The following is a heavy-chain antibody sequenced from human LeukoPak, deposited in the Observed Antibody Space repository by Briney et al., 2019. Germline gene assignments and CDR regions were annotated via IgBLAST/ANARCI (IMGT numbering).Heavy chain of an antibody. V-gene: IGHV3-74*01. CDR3: AREGPSVTTSLDY. CDR2: INSDGSST. J-gene: IGHJ4*02. Sequence: GGSLRLSCTASGFTFSTSWMHWVRQGPGKGLVWVSRINSDGSSTSYADSVKGRFTISRDNAKNTLYLQMNSLRAEDTAVYYCAREGPSVTTSLDYWGQGTLVTVSS. D-gene: IGHD4-17*01. CDR1: GFTFSTSW.